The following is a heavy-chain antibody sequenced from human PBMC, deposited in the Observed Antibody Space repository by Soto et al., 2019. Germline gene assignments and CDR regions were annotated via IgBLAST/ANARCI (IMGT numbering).Heavy chain of an antibody. V-gene: IGHV4-61*01. CDR2: IYSSGST. CDR3: ARINWYTSSWYYSDY. CDR1: GGSVSSVSYY. J-gene: IGHJ4*02. Sequence: SETRSLTCTVSGGSVSSVSYYWSWIRQPPGKGLEWIGYIYSSGSTNYNPSLKSRVTISVDTSKNQFSLKLSSVTAADTAVYYCARINWYTSSWYYSDYWGQGTLVTVSS. D-gene: IGHD6-13*01.